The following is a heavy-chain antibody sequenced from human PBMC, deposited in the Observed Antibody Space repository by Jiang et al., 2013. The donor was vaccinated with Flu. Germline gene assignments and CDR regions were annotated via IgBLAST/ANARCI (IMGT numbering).Heavy chain of an antibody. V-gene: IGHV6-1*01. CDR2: TQYASKWHT. J-gene: IGHJ4*02. CDR3: ARGSYRALDF. Sequence: QTLSLTCAISGDTVSSNSVAWNWIRQSPSRGLEWLGRTQYASKWHTDYGASVKSRITINPDTSKNQISLQLNSVIPEDAAVYYCARGSYRALDFWGQGILVTVSS. CDR1: GDTVSSNSVA. D-gene: IGHD2-21*01.